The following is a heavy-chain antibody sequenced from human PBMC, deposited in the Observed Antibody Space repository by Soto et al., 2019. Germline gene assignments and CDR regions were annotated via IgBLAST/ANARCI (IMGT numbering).Heavy chain of an antibody. D-gene: IGHD3-22*01. CDR2: ISSSGSTI. CDR1: GFTFSSYE. CDR3: ASLTYYYDSSVGDWFDP. Sequence: SLRLSCAASGFTFSSYEMSWVRQAPGKGLEWVSYISSSGSTIYYADSVKGRFTISRDNAKNSLYLQMNSLRAEDTAVYYCASLTYYYDSSVGDWFDPWGQGTLVTVSS. V-gene: IGHV3-48*03. J-gene: IGHJ5*02.